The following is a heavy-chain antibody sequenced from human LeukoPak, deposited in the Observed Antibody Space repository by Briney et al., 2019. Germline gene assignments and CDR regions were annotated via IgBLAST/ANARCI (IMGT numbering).Heavy chain of an antibody. V-gene: IGHV3-64D*06. CDR2: ISSNGGST. CDR1: GFTFSSYA. D-gene: IGHD6-19*01. CDR3: ARGKGITVAGLDY. J-gene: IGHJ4*02. Sequence: GGSLRLSCSASGFTFSSYAMHWVRQAPGKGLEYVSAISSNGGSTYYADSVKGRFTISRDNSKNTLYLQMSSLRAEDTAVYYCARGKGITVAGLDYWGQGTLVTVSS.